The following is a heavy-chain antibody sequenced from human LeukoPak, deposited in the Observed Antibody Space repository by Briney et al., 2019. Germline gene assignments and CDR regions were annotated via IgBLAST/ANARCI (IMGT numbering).Heavy chain of an antibody. Sequence: PSETLSLTCTVSGGSISSGGYYWSWIRQPPGKGLEWIGYIYDSGSTYYNPSLKSRVTISVDRSKNQFSLNLSSVTAADTAVYYCARDRPGRDSSGYSYDYWGQGTLVTVSS. CDR2: IYDSGST. D-gene: IGHD3-22*01. CDR3: ARDRPGRDSSGYSYDY. CDR1: GGSISSGGYY. J-gene: IGHJ4*02. V-gene: IGHV4-30-2*01.